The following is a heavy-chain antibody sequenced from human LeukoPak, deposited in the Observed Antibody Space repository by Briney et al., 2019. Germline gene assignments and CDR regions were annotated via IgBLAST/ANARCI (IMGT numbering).Heavy chain of an antibody. D-gene: IGHD3-22*01. Sequence: PGGSLRLSCAASGFTFNNYAMSWVRQAPGKGLEWVSAISGSGGSTYYADSVKGRFTISRDNSKNTLYLQMNSLRAEDTAVYYCAKDPNYYDSSGYYSGYYFDYWGQGTLVTVSS. J-gene: IGHJ4*02. CDR1: GFTFNNYA. CDR2: ISGSGGST. CDR3: AKDPNYYDSSGYYSGYYFDY. V-gene: IGHV3-23*01.